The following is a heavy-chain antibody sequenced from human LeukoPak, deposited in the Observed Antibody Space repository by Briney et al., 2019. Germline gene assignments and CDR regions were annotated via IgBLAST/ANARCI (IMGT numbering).Heavy chain of an antibody. Sequence: GGSLRLSCVASGFTFDTYWMTWVRQAPGKGLEWVANIKQDGSEKHYVDSVKGRFTISRDTAKNSLFLQMNSLRAEDTAVYHCARALYGGNSNFNYWGQGTLVTVSS. CDR2: IKQDGSEK. J-gene: IGHJ4*02. CDR3: ARALYGGNSNFNY. CDR1: GFTFDTYW. V-gene: IGHV3-7*01. D-gene: IGHD4-23*01.